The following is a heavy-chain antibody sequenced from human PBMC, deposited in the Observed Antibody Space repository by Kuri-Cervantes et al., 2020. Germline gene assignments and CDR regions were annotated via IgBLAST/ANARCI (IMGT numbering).Heavy chain of an antibody. V-gene: IGHV2-5*02. J-gene: IGHJ3*02. CDR2: IYWDDDK. D-gene: IGHD7-27*01. CDR3: ARTQLGIHAFDI. CDR1: GLSLSTSGVG. Sequence: SGPTLVKPTQTLTLTCTFSGLSLSTSGVGVGWIRQPPGKALEWLALIYWDDDKRYSPSLKSRLTITKDTSKNQVVLTLTNMDPVDTATYYCARTQLGIHAFDIWGQGTMVTVSS.